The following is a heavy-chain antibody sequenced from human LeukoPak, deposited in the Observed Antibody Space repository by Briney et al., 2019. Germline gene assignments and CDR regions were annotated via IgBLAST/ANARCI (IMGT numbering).Heavy chain of an antibody. CDR3: ARLLAGEGGYVDY. J-gene: IGHJ4*02. CDR2: INHSGST. D-gene: IGHD2-15*01. V-gene: IGHV4-34*01. CDR1: GGSFSGYC. Sequence: PSETLSLTCAVYGGSFSGYCWSWIRQPPGKGLEWIGEINHSGSTNYNPSLKSRVTISVDTSKNQFSLKLSSVTAADTAVYYCARLLAGEGGYVDYWGQGTLVTVSS.